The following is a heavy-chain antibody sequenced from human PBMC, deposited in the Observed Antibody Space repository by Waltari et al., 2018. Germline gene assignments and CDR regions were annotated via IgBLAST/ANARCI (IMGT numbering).Heavy chain of an antibody. D-gene: IGHD6-13*01. V-gene: IGHV4-39*01. Sequence: QLQLQESGPGLVKPSETLSLTCTVSGGSISSSSYYWGWIRQPPGKGLEWIGSIYYSGSTYYNPSLKRRVTISVDTSKNQFSLKLSSVTAADTAVYYCARREAAAGGLFWGQGTLVTVSS. CDR1: GGSISSSSYY. CDR3: ARREAAAGGLF. J-gene: IGHJ4*02. CDR2: IYYSGST.